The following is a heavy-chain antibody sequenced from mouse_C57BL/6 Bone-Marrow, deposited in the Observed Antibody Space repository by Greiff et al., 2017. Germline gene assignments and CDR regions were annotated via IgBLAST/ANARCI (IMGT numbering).Heavy chain of an antibody. CDR1: GFTFSDYG. V-gene: IGHV5-17*01. CDR2: ISSGSSTI. D-gene: IGHD4-1*01. Sequence: EVKLVESGGGLVKPGGSLKLSCAASGFTFSDYGMHWVRQAPEKGLEWVAYISSGSSTIYYADTVKGRFTISRDNAKNTLFLQMTSLRSEDTAMYYCERELDWDDYWYFDVWGTGTTVTVSS. J-gene: IGHJ1*03. CDR3: ERELDWDDYWYFDV.